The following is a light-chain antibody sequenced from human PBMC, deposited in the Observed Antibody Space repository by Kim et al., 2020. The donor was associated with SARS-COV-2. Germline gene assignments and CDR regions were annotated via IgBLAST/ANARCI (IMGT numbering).Light chain of an antibody. V-gene: IGLV3-1*01. CDR2: QDS. J-gene: IGLJ2*01. CDR3: QAWDSSTVV. Sequence: SVSPGQTACITCSGDKLGEKYACWYQQKPGQSPVLVIYQDSKRPSGIPERFSGSNSGNTATLTISGTQAMDEADYYCQAWDSSTVVFGGGTQLTVL. CDR1: KLGEKY.